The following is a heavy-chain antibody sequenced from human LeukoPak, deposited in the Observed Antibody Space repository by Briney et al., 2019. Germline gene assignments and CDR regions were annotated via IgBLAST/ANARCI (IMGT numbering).Heavy chain of an antibody. V-gene: IGHV4-34*01. Sequence: PSETPSLTCAVYGGSFSGYYWSWIRQPPGKGLEWIGEINHSGSTKYNPSLKSRVTISGDTSKNQFSLKLRSVTAADTAVYYCARRSRSGYFLDSWGQGTLVTVSS. CDR1: GGSFSGYY. CDR3: ARRSRSGYFLDS. CDR2: INHSGST. J-gene: IGHJ4*02. D-gene: IGHD5-12*01.